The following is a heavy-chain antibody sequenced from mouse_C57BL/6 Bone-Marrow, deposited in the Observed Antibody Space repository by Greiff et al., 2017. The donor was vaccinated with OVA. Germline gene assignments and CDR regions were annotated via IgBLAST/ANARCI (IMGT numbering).Heavy chain of an antibody. Sequence: VKLQESGPELVKPGASVKISCKASGYAFSSSWMNWVKQRPGKGLEWIGRIYPGDGDTNYNGKFKGKATLTADKSSSTAYMQLSSLTSEDSAVYFCARFGWLLGAMDYWGQGTSVTVSS. CDR3: ARFGWLLGAMDY. CDR2: IYPGDGDT. CDR1: GYAFSSSW. D-gene: IGHD2-3*01. J-gene: IGHJ4*01. V-gene: IGHV1-82*01.